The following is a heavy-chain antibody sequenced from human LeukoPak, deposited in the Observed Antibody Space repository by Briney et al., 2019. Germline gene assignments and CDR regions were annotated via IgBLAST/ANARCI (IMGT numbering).Heavy chain of an antibody. CDR1: GFTFSSYS. CDR2: ISSSSSTI. Sequence: QPGGSLRLSCAASGFTFSSYSMNWVRQAPGKGLEWVSYISSSSSTIYYADSVKGRFTISRDNAKNSLYLQKNSLRAEDTAVYYCARAPRDQYYDSSGYRPQYYYYYYMDVWGKGTTVTVSS. J-gene: IGHJ6*03. V-gene: IGHV3-48*01. CDR3: ARAPRDQYYDSSGYRPQYYYYYYMDV. D-gene: IGHD3-22*01.